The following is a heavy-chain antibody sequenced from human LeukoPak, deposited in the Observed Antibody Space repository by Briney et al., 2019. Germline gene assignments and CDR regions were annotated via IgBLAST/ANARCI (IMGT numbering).Heavy chain of an antibody. Sequence: SETLSLTCTVSGGSISSGGYYWSWIRQHPGKGLEWIGYIYYSGSTYYNPSLKSRVTISVDTSKNQFSLKLSSVTAADTAVYYCARGHMITFGGVIVIRNWFDPWGKGTTVTVSS. CDR3: ARGHMITFGGVIVIRNWFDP. CDR1: GGSISSGGYY. CDR2: IYYSGST. V-gene: IGHV4-31*03. D-gene: IGHD3-16*02. J-gene: IGHJ6*04.